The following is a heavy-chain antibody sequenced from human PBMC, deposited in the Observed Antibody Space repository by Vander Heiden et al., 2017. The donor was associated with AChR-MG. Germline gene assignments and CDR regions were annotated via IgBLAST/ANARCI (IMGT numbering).Heavy chain of an antibody. V-gene: IGHV1-2*02. D-gene: IGHD4-4*01. CDR1: GYTFTGYY. CDR3: ARVGSMRVTYDAFDI. J-gene: IGHJ3*02. Sequence: QVQLVQSGAEVKKPGASVKVSCKASGYTFTGYYMHWVRQAPGQGLEWMGWINPNSGGTNYAQKFQGRVTMTRDTSISTAYMELSRLRSDDTAVYYCARVGSMRVTYDAFDIWGQGTMVTVSS. CDR2: INPNSGGT.